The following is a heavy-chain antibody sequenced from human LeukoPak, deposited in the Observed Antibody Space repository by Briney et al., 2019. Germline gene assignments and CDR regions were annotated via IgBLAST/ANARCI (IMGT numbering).Heavy chain of an antibody. CDR3: ARHRPDTDVLLWFGEFPWFDP. Sequence: TLSLTCTVSGDSISSGGYYWGWIRQPPGKGLEWIGSIYYSGSTYYNPSLKSRVTISVDTSKNQFSLKLSSVTAADTAVYYCARHRPDTDVLLWFGEFPWFDPWGQGTLVTVSS. CDR2: IYYSGST. V-gene: IGHV4-39*01. D-gene: IGHD3-10*01. CDR1: GDSISSGGYY. J-gene: IGHJ5*02.